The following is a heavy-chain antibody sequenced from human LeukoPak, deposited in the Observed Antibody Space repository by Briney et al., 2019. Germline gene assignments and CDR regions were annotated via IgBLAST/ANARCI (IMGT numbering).Heavy chain of an antibody. CDR3: ASFKWNRPFDY. D-gene: IGHD1-20*01. CDR2: IYTSGST. J-gene: IGHJ4*02. V-gene: IGHV4-61*02. Sequence: SQTLSLTCTVSGGSISSGSYYWSWIRQPAGKGLEWIGRIYTSGSTNYNPSLKSRVTISVDTSKNQFSLKLSFVTAADTAMYYCASFKWNRPFDYWGQGTLVTVSS. CDR1: GGSISSGSYY.